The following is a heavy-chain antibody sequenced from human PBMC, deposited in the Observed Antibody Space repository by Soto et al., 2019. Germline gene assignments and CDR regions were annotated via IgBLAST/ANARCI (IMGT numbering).Heavy chain of an antibody. Sequence: DVQLVESGGGLVQPGGSLRLSCAASGFTFGSDWMHWVREVPGKGLLWVARISNDGSMTTYADSVKGRFTISRDNAKKTGYLQLNGLTVEATGTSCCARVVGAGRQGPDYWGQGTLVTVS. J-gene: IGHJ4*02. D-gene: IGHD1-26*01. CDR3: ARVVGAGRQGPDY. CDR1: GFTFGSDW. V-gene: IGHV3-74*03. CDR2: ISNDGSMT.